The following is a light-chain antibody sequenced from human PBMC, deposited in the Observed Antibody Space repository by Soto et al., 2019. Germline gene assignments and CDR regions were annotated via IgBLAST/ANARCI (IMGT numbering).Light chain of an antibody. CDR1: QSLLHGNGYNY. CDR3: MQALQNPFT. J-gene: IGKJ3*01. V-gene: IGKV2-28*01. Sequence: DIVMTQSPLSLPVTPGEPASISCRSSQSLLHGNGYNYLHWYLQKPGQSPQLLIYLGSNRASGVPGRFSGSGSGTDFTLKISRVEAEDVGVYYCMQALQNPFTFGPGTKVDSK. CDR2: LGS.